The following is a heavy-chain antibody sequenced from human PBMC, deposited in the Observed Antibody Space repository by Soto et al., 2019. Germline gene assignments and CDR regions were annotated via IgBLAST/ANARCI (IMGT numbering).Heavy chain of an antibody. J-gene: IGHJ3*02. CDR1: GYTFTSYA. CDR2: INAGNGNT. D-gene: IGHD3-3*01. Sequence: ASVKVSCKASGYTFTSYAMHWVRQAPGQRLEWMGWINAGNGNTKYSQKFQGRVTITRDTSASTAYMELSSLRSEDTAVYYCARDRGDFWSGYYMGPALDIWGQGTMVTVSS. CDR3: ARDRGDFWSGYYMGPALDI. V-gene: IGHV1-3*01.